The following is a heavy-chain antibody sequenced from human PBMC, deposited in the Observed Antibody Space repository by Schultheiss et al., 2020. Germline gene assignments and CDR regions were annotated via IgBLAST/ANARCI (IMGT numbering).Heavy chain of an antibody. CDR1: GGSISSHY. CDR2: IYYSGST. Sequence: SETLSLTCTVSGGSISSHYWSWIRQPPGKGLEWIGYIYYSGSTNYNPSLKSRVTISVDTSKNLFSLKLSSVTAADTAVYYCARRAVRLDYWGQGTLVTVSS. CDR3: ARRAVRLDY. D-gene: IGHD6-19*01. J-gene: IGHJ4*02. V-gene: IGHV4-59*11.